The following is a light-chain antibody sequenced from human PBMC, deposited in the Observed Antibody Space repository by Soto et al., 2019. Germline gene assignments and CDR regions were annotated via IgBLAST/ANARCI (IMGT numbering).Light chain of an antibody. Sequence: QSALTQPRSVSGSPGQSVAISCTGTSSDVGVYDYVSWYQQHPGKAPKLMIYDVSERPSGVPDRFSGSKSGNTASLTISGLQAEDEADYYCCSSAGSYSWVFGGGTKLTVL. J-gene: IGLJ3*02. CDR2: DVS. V-gene: IGLV2-11*01. CDR1: SSDVGVYDY. CDR3: CSSAGSYSWV.